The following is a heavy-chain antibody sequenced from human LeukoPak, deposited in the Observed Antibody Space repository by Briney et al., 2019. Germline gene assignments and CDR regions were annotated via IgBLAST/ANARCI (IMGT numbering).Heavy chain of an antibody. CDR1: GYTFTSYY. D-gene: IGHD2-2*01. V-gene: IGHV1-46*01. Sequence: ASVKVSCKASGYTFTSYYMHWVRQAPGQGLEWMGIINPSGGSTSYAQKFQGRVTMTRDMSTSTVYMELSSLRSEDTAVYYCARDLYELVPAAPQTLSNYWGQGTLVTVSS. J-gene: IGHJ4*02. CDR2: INPSGGST. CDR3: ARDLYELVPAAPQTLSNY.